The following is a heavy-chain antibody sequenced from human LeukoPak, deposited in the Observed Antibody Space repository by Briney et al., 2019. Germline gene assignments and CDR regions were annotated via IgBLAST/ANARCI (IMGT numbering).Heavy chain of an antibody. CDR3: ARHYGP. CDR1: GGSFSGYY. D-gene: IGHD3-16*01. J-gene: IGHJ4*02. Sequence: PSETLSLTCAVYGGSFSGYYWSWIRQPPGKGLEWIGEINHSGSTNYSPSLKSRATISVDTSKNQFSLKLNSVTATDTAVYYCARHYGPWGQGTLVTVSS. V-gene: IGHV4-34*01. CDR2: INHSGST.